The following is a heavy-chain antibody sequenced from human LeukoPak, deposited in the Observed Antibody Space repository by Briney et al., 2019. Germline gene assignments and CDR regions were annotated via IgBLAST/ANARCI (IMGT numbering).Heavy chain of an antibody. CDR1: GFSFSSYS. CDR2: ITSSSSAM. D-gene: IGHD3-22*01. V-gene: IGHV3-48*01. Sequence: GGSLRLSCAASGFSFSSYSMNWVRQAPGKGLEWVSYITSSSSAMHYADAVKGRFAISRDNAKNSLYLQMNSLRAEDTALYYCAIKSGSSGYPLDNWGQGTLVTVSS. J-gene: IGHJ4*02. CDR3: AIKSGSSGYPLDN.